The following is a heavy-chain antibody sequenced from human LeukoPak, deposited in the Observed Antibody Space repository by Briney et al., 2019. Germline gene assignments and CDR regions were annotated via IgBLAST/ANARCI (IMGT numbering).Heavy chain of an antibody. CDR1: GYTFTGHY. D-gene: IGHD1-1*01. CDR2: INPHNGGT. Sequence: ASVKVSCKASGYTFTGHYLHWIRQAPGQGLEWMGWINPHNGGTDYVQRFQGRVTMTRDTSISTAYLELSRLMFGDTAVYFCARGLPRFTLNGNWFDPWGQGTLVTVSS. J-gene: IGHJ5*02. V-gene: IGHV1-2*02. CDR3: ARGLPRFTLNGNWFDP.